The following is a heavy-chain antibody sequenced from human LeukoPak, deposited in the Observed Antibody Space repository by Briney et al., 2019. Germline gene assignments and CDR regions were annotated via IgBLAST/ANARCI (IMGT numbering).Heavy chain of an antibody. CDR3: ARRPAYCGSSTSCYRPPYYYYYMDV. CDR1: GYTFTGYY. CDR2: INPNSGGT. D-gene: IGHD2-2*01. J-gene: IGHJ6*03. Sequence: ASVEVSCKASGYTFTGYYMHWVRQAPGQGLEWMGWINPNSGGTNYAQKFQGRATMTRDTSISTAYMELSRLRSDDTAVYYCARRPAYCGSSTSCYRPPYYYYYMDVWGKGTTVTASS. V-gene: IGHV1-2*02.